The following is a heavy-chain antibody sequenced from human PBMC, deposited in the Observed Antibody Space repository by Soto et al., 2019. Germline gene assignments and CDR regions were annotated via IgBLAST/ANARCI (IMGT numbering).Heavy chain of an antibody. V-gene: IGHV3-66*01. D-gene: IGHD2-2*01. Sequence: EVQLVESGGGLVQPGGSLRLSCAASGFTVSSNYMSWVRQAPGKGLEWVSVIYSGGSTYYADSVKGRFTISRDNSKNTLYLQMNSLRAEDTAVYYCAREYCSSTSCYGKGEFDYWGQGTLVTVSS. J-gene: IGHJ4*02. CDR2: IYSGGST. CDR1: GFTVSSNY. CDR3: AREYCSSTSCYGKGEFDY.